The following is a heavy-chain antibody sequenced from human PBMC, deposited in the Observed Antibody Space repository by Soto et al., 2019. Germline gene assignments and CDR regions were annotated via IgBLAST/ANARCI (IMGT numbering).Heavy chain of an antibody. Sequence: EVQLVESGGGLVKPGGSLRLSCAASGFTFSNAWMSWVRQAPGKGLEWVGRIKSKTDGGTTDYAAPVKGRFTISRDDSKNPVYLQMKSLKTEDMAVYYCTTAPGLRYDFVWGSYRPQDYFDYRVQGTLVTVSS. J-gene: IGHJ4*02. V-gene: IGHV3-15*01. CDR3: TTAPGLRYDFVWGSYRPQDYFDY. D-gene: IGHD3-16*02. CDR2: IKSKTDGGTT. CDR1: GFTFSNAW.